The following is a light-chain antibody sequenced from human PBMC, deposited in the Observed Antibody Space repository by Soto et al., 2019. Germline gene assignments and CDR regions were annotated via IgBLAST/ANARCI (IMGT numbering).Light chain of an antibody. J-gene: IGKJ1*01. CDR2: GAS. CDR1: QTIRSNY. V-gene: IGKV3-20*01. CDR3: QQYGSSPWT. Sequence: ETVLTQSPGTLSLSPGERATLSCRASQTIRSNYLAWYRQTPGQAPRLLIYGASNRATGIADRFSGSGSGTDFYLIISRLEPEDFALYYCQQYGSSPWTFGQGTKVEIK.